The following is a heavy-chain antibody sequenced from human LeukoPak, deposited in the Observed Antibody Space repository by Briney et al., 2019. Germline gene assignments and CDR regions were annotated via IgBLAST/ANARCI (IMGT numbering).Heavy chain of an antibody. V-gene: IGHV4-34*01. J-gene: IGHJ4*02. Sequence: SETLSLTCAVYGGSFSGYYWSWIRQPPGKGLEWIGEINHSGSTNYNPSLKSRVTISVDTSKNQFSLKLSSVTAADTAVYYCARHPFRGSSWYGVFDYWGQGTLVTVSS. CDR3: ARHPFRGSSWYGVFDY. CDR2: INHSGST. CDR1: GGSFSGYY. D-gene: IGHD6-13*01.